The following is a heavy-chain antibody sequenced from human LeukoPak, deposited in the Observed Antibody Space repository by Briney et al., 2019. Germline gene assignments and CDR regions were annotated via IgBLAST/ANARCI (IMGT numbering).Heavy chain of an antibody. CDR1: GFTLSNAW. CDR3: AKGDGYNQQSLDY. D-gene: IGHD5-24*01. J-gene: IGHJ4*02. CDR2: ITSRGNTI. Sequence: GGSLRLSCAASGFTLSNAWMNWVRQAPGKGLEWISYITSRGNTIYYADSVKGRFTISKDNAKNSLYLQMSSLRAEDTAVYYCAKGDGYNQQSLDYWGQGTLVTVSS. V-gene: IGHV3-48*04.